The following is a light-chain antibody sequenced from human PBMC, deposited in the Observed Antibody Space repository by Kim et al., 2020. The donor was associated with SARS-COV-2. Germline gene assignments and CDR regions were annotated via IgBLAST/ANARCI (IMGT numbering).Light chain of an antibody. J-gene: IGKJ1*01. CDR3: QQYGSSRT. Sequence: LSPGDRATLSGRASQSVSSSYLAWYQQKPGQAPRLLIYGASSRATGIPDRFSGSGSGTDFTLTISRLEPEDFAVYYCQQYGSSRTFGQGTKVDIK. V-gene: IGKV3-20*01. CDR1: QSVSSSY. CDR2: GAS.